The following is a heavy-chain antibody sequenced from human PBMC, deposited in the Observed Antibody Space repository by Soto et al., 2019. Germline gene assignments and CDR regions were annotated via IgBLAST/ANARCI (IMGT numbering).Heavy chain of an antibody. V-gene: IGHV3-33*01. CDR2: IWYDGSNK. D-gene: IGHD4-4*01. Sequence: GGSLRLSCAASGFTFSSYGMHWVRQAPGKGLEWVAVIWYDGSNKYYADSVKGRFTISRDNSKNTLYLQMNSLRAEDTAVYYCARDPEGVYSRYYYYGTDVWGQRTPVTVSS. CDR1: GFTFSSYG. J-gene: IGHJ6*02. CDR3: ARDPEGVYSRYYYYGTDV.